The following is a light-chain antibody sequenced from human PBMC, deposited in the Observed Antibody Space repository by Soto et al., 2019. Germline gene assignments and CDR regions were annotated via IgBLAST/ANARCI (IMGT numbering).Light chain of an antibody. CDR1: SSDVGAYNY. Sequence: QSVLTQPPPASGSPGQSITISCTGTSSDVGAYNYVSWYQQHPGKAPKLMIHEVSKRPSGVPDRFSASKSGNTASLTVSGLQAEDEADYYCSSHGSSNNFYVFXTGTKVTVL. V-gene: IGLV2-8*01. CDR3: SSHGSSNNFYV. J-gene: IGLJ1*01. CDR2: EVS.